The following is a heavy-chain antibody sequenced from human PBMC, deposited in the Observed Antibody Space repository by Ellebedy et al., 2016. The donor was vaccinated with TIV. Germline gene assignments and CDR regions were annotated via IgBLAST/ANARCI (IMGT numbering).Heavy chain of an antibody. CDR2: INHSGST. D-gene: IGHD3-22*01. V-gene: IGHV4-34*01. CDR1: GGSFSGYY. J-gene: IGHJ4*02. Sequence: GSLRLSXAVYGGSFSGYYWTWVRQPPGKGLEWIGEINHSGSTNYNPSLKSRVTISVDTSKNQFSLKLNSVTAADMAVFYCARGRPYSDSSAYYLDYWGQGRLVTVSS. CDR3: ARGRPYSDSSAYYLDY.